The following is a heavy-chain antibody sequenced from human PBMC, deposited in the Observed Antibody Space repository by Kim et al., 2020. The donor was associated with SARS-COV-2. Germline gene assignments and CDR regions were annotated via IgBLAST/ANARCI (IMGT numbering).Heavy chain of an antibody. CDR3: ARQDNGDYLIDY. V-gene: IGHV4-39*01. J-gene: IGHJ4*02. D-gene: IGHD4-17*01. Sequence: YTPSLKSPVTTSVDTSKNQCSLELGSGTAADTAVYYCARQDNGDYLIDYWGQGTLVTVSS.